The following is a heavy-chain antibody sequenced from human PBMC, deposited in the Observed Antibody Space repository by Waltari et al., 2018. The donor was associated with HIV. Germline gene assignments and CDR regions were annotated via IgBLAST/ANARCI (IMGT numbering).Heavy chain of an antibody. CDR1: GFTFSSYT. V-gene: IGHV3-21*01. J-gene: IGHJ4*02. CDR2: ISSSSDYI. Sequence: EVQLVESGGGLVKPGGSLRLSCAASGFTFSSYTMNWVRQAPGKGLEWVSSISSSSDYIYYADSVKGRFTISRDNAKNSLYLQMNSLRAEDTAVYYCARVHYYDSSGLSHWGQGTLVTVSA. CDR3: ARVHYYDSSGLSH. D-gene: IGHD3-22*01.